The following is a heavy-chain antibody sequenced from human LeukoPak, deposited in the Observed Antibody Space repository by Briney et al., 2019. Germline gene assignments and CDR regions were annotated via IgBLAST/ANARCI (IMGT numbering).Heavy chain of an antibody. CDR3: ARDREGIAAAGTRYNWFDP. D-gene: IGHD6-13*01. CDR2: INPSGGST. V-gene: IGHV1-46*02. J-gene: IGHJ5*02. Sequence: ASVKVSCKASGYNFNAYYIHWVRQAPGQGLEWMGIINPSGGSTSYAQKFQGRVTMTRDTSTSTVYMELSSLRSEDTAVYYCARDREGIAAAGTRYNWFDPWGQGTLVTVSS. CDR1: GYNFNAYY.